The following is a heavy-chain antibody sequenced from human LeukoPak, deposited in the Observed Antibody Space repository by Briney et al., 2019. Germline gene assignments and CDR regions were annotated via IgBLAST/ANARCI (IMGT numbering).Heavy chain of an antibody. J-gene: IGHJ4*02. D-gene: IGHD3-22*01. Sequence: ASVKVSCKASGYTFTSYGISWVRQAPGQGLEWMGWISAYNGNTNYAQKLQGRVTMTTDTSTSTAYMELRSLRSDDTAVYYCARAPYYYDSSGYYLDRYFDYWGQGTLVTVSS. CDR2: ISAYNGNT. CDR3: ARAPYYYDSSGYYLDRYFDY. CDR1: GYTFTSYG. V-gene: IGHV1-18*01.